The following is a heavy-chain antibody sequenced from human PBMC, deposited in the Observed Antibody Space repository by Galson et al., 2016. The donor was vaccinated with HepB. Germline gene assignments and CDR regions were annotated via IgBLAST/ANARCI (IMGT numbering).Heavy chain of an antibody. V-gene: IGHV3-23*01. CDR2: IGGDGAT. Sequence: SLRLSCAASGFTFTNNIMSWVRQAPGKGLEWVSTIGGDGATFYGDSVKGRFTISRDDSKSTLYLRMDSLRVEDTATYHCTKRCMTNTCHNADDFWGQGTRVTVSS. CDR1: GFTFTNNI. D-gene: IGHD2-8*01. J-gene: IGHJ4*02. CDR3: TKRCMTNTCHNADDF.